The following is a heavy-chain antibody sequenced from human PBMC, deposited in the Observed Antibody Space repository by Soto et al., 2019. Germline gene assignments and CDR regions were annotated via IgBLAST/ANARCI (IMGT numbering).Heavy chain of an antibody. Sequence: ASGQVCCEGSGYTFTEYGNNSLRQAPGQGLEWMGWISGYNANTKYAQKFQGRVTMTTDTPTNTAYMELRSLITDDTAVYYCARDRKYYYDNSGNYYYHYGLDVWGQGTTVTVSS. CDR2: ISGYNANT. V-gene: IGHV1-18*04. CDR1: GYTFTEYG. J-gene: IGHJ6*02. CDR3: ARDRKYYYDNSGNYYYHYGLDV. D-gene: IGHD3-22*01.